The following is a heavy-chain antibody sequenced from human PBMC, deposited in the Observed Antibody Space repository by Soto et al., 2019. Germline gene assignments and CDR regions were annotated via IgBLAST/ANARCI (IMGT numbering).Heavy chain of an antibody. D-gene: IGHD3-22*01. CDR1: GFTFGDYY. V-gene: IGHV3-11*01. Sequence: PGGSLRLSCETSGFTFGDYYMSWIRQAPGRGLEWVSLISSTGTTIYYADSVKGRFTISRDNSENTLFLQMNNLRDEDTALYYCARGRYLDSSDYWVANLPFDHWGLGTLVTSPQ. CDR3: ARGRYLDSSDYWVANLPFDH. CDR2: ISSTGTTI. J-gene: IGHJ4*02.